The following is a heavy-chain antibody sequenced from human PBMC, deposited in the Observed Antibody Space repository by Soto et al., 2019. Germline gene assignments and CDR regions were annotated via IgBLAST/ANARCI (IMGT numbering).Heavy chain of an antibody. CDR2: INQSGST. J-gene: IGHJ6*02. V-gene: IGHV4-34*01. CDR3: ARGDIVVVPAALPYYYYYGMDV. CDR1: GGSFSGYY. Sequence: PSETLSLTCAVYGGSFSGYYWSWIRQPPGKGLEWIGEINQSGSTNYNPSLKSRVTISVDTSKNQFSLKLSSVTAADTAVYYCARGDIVVVPAALPYYYYYGMDVWGQGTTVTVSS. D-gene: IGHD2-2*01.